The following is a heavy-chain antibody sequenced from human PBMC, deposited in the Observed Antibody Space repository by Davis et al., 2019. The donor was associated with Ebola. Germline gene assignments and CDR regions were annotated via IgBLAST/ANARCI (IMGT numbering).Heavy chain of an antibody. CDR2: INHSGST. Sequence: MPGGSLRLSCDVYGGSFSGYYWSWIRQPPGKGLEWIGEINHSGSTNYNPSLKSRVTISVDTSKNQFSLKLSSVTAADTAVYYCARGDNYGDYAFDYWGQGTLVTVSS. V-gene: IGHV4-34*01. CDR3: ARGDNYGDYAFDY. J-gene: IGHJ4*02. CDR1: GGSFSGYY. D-gene: IGHD4-17*01.